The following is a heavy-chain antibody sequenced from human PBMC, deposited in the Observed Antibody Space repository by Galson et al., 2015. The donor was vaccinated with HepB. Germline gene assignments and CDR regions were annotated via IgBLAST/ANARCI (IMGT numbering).Heavy chain of an antibody. CDR1: GFTFSSYG. Sequence: LRLSCAASGFTFSSYGMHWVRQAPGKGLEWVAVISYDGSNKYYADSVKGRFTISRDNSKNTLYLQMNSLRAEDTAVYYCAKIPWLRKSPPDYWGQGTLVTVSS. CDR2: ISYDGSNK. CDR3: AKIPWLRKSPPDY. J-gene: IGHJ4*02. V-gene: IGHV3-30*18. D-gene: IGHD5-12*01.